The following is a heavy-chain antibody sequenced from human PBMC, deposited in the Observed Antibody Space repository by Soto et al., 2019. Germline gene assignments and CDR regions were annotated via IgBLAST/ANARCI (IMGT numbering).Heavy chain of an antibody. CDR2: ISGSGGST. J-gene: IGHJ4*02. V-gene: IGHV3-23*01. CDR1: GFTFSSYA. CDR3: SKDRVYSSGYYTLGDFDY. D-gene: IGHD3-22*01. Sequence: EVQLLESGGGLVQPGGSLRLSCAASGFTFSSYAMSWVRQAPGKGLEWVSAISGSGGSTYYADSVKGRFTISRDNSKNTLYLQMNSLGAEDTAVYYCSKDRVYSSGYYTLGDFDYWGQGTLVTVSS.